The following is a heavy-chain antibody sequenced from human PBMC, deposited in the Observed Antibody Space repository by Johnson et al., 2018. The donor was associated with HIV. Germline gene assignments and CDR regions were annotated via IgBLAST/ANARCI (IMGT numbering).Heavy chain of an antibody. CDR1: GFTFSNYP. V-gene: IGHV3-30*04. Sequence: MQLVESGGGVVQPGGSLRLSCAASGFTFSNYPMHWVRQAPGKGLEWVAVISFDGSNKFYADSVKGRFIISRDDSKDTLHLHMNSLRPEDTAVYFCARGALGDWVDAFDIWGQGTMVTVSS. CDR2: ISFDGSNK. J-gene: IGHJ3*02. D-gene: IGHD3-16*01. CDR3: ARGALGDWVDAFDI.